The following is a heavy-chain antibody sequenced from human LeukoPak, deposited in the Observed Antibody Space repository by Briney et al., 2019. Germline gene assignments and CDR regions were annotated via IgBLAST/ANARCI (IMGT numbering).Heavy chain of an antibody. V-gene: IGHV3-23*01. Sequence: GGSLRLSCAASGFTFSSYAMSWVRQAAGKGLAWVSAISGSGGSTYYADSVKGRFTISRDNSKNTLYLQMNSLRAEDTAVYYCAKPMTSGWYVFDYWGQGTLVTVSS. CDR1: GFTFSSYA. D-gene: IGHD6-19*01. J-gene: IGHJ4*02. CDR3: AKPMTSGWYVFDY. CDR2: ISGSGGST.